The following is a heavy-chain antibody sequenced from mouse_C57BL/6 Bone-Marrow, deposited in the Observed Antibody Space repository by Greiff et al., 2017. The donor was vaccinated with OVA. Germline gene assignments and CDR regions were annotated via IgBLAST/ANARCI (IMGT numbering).Heavy chain of an antibody. J-gene: IGHJ2*01. Sequence: EVKLMESGPELVKPGASVKISCKASGYSFTDYNMNWVKQSNGKSLEWIGVINPNYGTTSYNQKFKGKATLTVDQSSSTAYMQLNSLTSEASAVYYCARWRYYCNCDYWGQGTTLTVSS. CDR1: GYSFTDYN. V-gene: IGHV1-39*01. CDR2: INPNYGTT. D-gene: IGHD2-1*01. CDR3: ARWRYYCNCDY.